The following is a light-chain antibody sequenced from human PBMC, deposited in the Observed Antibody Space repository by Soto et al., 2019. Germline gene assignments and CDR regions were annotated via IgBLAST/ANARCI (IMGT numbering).Light chain of an antibody. Sequence: QSVLTQPPSLSGAPGQRVTISCTGTSSNIGAGYDVHWYQHLPGTAPKLLIYVNINRPSGVPDRFSGSKSATSASLAITGLQAEDEADYYCQSYDSSLSAVVFGGGTQLTVL. J-gene: IGLJ2*01. V-gene: IGLV1-40*01. CDR1: SSNIGAGYD. CDR2: VNI. CDR3: QSYDSSLSAVV.